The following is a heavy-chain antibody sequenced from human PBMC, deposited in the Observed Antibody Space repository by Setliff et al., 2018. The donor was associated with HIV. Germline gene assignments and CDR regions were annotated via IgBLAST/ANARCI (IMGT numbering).Heavy chain of an antibody. CDR2: IYYSGST. D-gene: IGHD1-1*01. Sequence: PSETLSLTCTVSGGSISRYSWTWIRQPPGKELEWIGYIYYSGSTNYNPSLKSRVTISVDTSKNQFSLKLSSVTAADTAVYYCAREERREAFDIWGQGTMVTVS. CDR1: GGSISRYS. J-gene: IGHJ3*02. V-gene: IGHV4-59*08. CDR3: AREERREAFDI.